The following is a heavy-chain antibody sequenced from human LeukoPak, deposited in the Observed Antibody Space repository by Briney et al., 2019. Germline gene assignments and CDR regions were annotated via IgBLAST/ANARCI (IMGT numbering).Heavy chain of an antibody. CDR3: ARRGYCSSTSCYLDLDS. V-gene: IGHV5-51*01. CDR1: GYIFTSYW. CDR2: IYPGDSDT. D-gene: IGHD2-2*01. Sequence: GASLQISCKGSGYIFTSYWIGWVRPLPGKGLEWMGIIYPGDSDTRYSPSFQGQVTISADKSISTPYLQWSSLKASDPAMYYCARRGYCSSTSCYLDLDSWGQGTLATASS. J-gene: IGHJ4*02.